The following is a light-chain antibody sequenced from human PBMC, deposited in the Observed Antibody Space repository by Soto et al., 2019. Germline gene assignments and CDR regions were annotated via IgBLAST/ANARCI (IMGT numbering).Light chain of an antibody. CDR3: SSYSSSSADV. CDR2: DVS. Sequence: QSALTQPASVSGSPGQSITISCTGTSSDVGGYNYVSWYQQHQGKAPKLMIYDVSNRPSGGSNRFSGSKSGNTASLTISGLQSYYEADYYCSSYSSSSADVFGTGTKLTVL. CDR1: SSDVGGYNY. J-gene: IGLJ1*01. V-gene: IGLV2-14*01.